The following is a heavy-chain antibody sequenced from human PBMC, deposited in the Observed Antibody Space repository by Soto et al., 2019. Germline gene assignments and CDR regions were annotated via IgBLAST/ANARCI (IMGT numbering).Heavy chain of an antibody. CDR3: SRDRLTRVRGVIYYYYGMDD. CDR2: IYSGGST. J-gene: IGHJ6*02. CDR1: GFTVSSNY. Sequence: EVQLVETGGGLIQPGGSLRLSCAASGFTVSSNYMSWVRQAPGKGLEWVSVIYSGGSTYYADSVKGRFTISRDNSKNTLELQMNSLRDEDTAVYYCSRDRLTRVRGVIYYYYGMDDGDQRKTVTGSS. V-gene: IGHV3-53*02. D-gene: IGHD3-10*01.